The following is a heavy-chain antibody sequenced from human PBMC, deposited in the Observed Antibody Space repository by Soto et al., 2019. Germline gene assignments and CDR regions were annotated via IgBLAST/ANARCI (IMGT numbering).Heavy chain of an antibody. CDR3: ARRHTSGYFHFGAFDV. CDR1: DGSFSNYY. CDR2: INHSGST. D-gene: IGHD6-19*01. V-gene: IGHV4-34*01. J-gene: IGHJ3*01. Sequence: QVQLQQWGAGLLKPSETLSLTCAVYDGSFSNYYWSWIRQPPGKGLEWIGEINHSGSTNYNPSLKSRVTISVDTSKNHFSLKLSSMTAADTAVFYCARRHTSGYFHFGAFDVWGQGTMVTVSS.